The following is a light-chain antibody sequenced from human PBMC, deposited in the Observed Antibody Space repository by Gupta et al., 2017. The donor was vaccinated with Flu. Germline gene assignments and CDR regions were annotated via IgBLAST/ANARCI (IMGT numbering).Light chain of an antibody. CDR2: GAS. Sequence: EIVLTQSPGTLSVSPGERATLSCRASQSVGSGYLAWYQQKPGQPPRLLIYGASNRATGIPDRFSGSGSGTEFSLTISRLEPEDFAVYYCQQEGSSPRTFGQGTKVEIK. CDR3: QQEGSSPRT. V-gene: IGKV3-20*01. CDR1: QSVGSGY. J-gene: IGKJ1*01.